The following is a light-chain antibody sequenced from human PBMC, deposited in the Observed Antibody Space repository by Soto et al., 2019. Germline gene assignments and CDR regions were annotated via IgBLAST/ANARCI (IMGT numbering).Light chain of an antibody. V-gene: IGLV2-8*01. Sequence: QSALTQTPSASGSPGQSVTISCTGTSSDVGGYNYVSWYQQHPGKAPKLIIYEVTKRPSGVPDRFSGSKSGNTASLTVSGLLAEDEADYYCSSHAGIINVVFGGGTQLTVL. CDR3: SSHAGIINVV. CDR1: SSDVGGYNY. J-gene: IGLJ3*02. CDR2: EVT.